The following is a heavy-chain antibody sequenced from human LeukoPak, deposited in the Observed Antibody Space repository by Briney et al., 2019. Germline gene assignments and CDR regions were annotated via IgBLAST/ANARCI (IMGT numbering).Heavy chain of an antibody. CDR3: ARDWMLFHRPDY. D-gene: IGHD2-21*01. CDR2: ISSGSSFM. Sequence: GGSLRLSCAASGFTFSRYSMNWVRQAPGKGLEWVSSISSGSSFMYYADSVKGRFTISRDNAKNSLFLQMNSLRAEDTAMYYCARDWMLFHRPDYWGQGTLVTVSS. V-gene: IGHV3-21*01. J-gene: IGHJ4*02. CDR1: GFTFSRYS.